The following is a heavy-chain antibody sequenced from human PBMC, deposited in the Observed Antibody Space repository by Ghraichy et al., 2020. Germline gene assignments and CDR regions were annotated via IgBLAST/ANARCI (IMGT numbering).Heavy chain of an antibody. V-gene: IGHV4-59*01. CDR2: GGST. J-gene: IGHJ6*02. CDR3: ARDLPGSGSMDV. Sequence: SETLSLTCTVSGDSISSYSWSWIRQPPGKGLEWIGHGGSTNYNPSLKSRVTISVDTSKDQLSLKVSSVTAADTAVYYCARDLPGSGSMDVWGQGTTVTVSS. CDR1: GDSISSYS. D-gene: IGHD1-26*01.